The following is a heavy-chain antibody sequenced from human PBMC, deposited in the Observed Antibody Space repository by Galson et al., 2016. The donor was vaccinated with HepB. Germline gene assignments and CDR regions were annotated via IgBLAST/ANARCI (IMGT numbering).Heavy chain of an antibody. CDR2: MTGGSGTT. CDR3: AKEKGYGGPRDYCMDV. Sequence: SLRLSCAASGFTFNTFAMSWVRQAPGKGLEWVSIMTGGSGTTYYADSVKGRFTISRDNSKNTLYLQMNSLRVEDTAIYYCAKEKGYGGPRDYCMDVWGKGATVTVSS. CDR1: GFTFNTFA. D-gene: IGHD4-23*01. J-gene: IGHJ6*03. V-gene: IGHV3-23*01.